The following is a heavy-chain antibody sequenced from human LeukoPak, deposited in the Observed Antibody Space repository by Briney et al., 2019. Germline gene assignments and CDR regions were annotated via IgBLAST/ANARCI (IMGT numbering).Heavy chain of an antibody. CDR2: ISAYNGNT. V-gene: IGHV1-18*01. J-gene: IGHJ3*02. CDR1: GYTFTSYG. CDR3: ARTAEIVVVVAATPSAFDI. D-gene: IGHD2-15*01. Sequence: ASVKVSCKASGYTFTSYGISWVRQAPGQGLEWMGWISAYNGNTNYAQKLQGRVTMTTDTSTSTAYMELRSLRSDDTAVYYCARTAEIVVVVAATPSAFDIWGQGTMVTVSS.